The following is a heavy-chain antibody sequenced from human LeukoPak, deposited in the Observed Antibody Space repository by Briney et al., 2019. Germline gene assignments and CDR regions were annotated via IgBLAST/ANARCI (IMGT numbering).Heavy chain of an antibody. Sequence: PGGSLRLSCAASGFTFSSYGMHWARQAPGKGLEWVAVISYDGSNTYYADSVKGRFTISRDNSKNTLYLQMNSLRAEDTALYYCAKDPFSCRSSGCHGIDYWGQGTLVTVSS. V-gene: IGHV3-30*18. CDR1: GFTFSSYG. D-gene: IGHD6-19*01. CDR3: AKDPFSCRSSGCHGIDY. J-gene: IGHJ4*02. CDR2: ISYDGSNT.